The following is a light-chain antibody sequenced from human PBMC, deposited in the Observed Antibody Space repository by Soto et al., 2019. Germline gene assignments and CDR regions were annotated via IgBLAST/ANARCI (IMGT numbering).Light chain of an antibody. V-gene: IGLV7-46*01. J-gene: IGLJ1*01. Sequence: QAVVTQEPSLTVSPGGTVTLTCGSSTGAVTSGHYPYWFQQKPGQAPRTLIYDTNNKHSWTPARFSGSLLGGKAALTLSGAQPEDEAEYYGLLLYPGTRRVFGGGTKVTVL. CDR3: LLLYPGTRRV. CDR2: DTN. CDR1: TGAVTSGHY.